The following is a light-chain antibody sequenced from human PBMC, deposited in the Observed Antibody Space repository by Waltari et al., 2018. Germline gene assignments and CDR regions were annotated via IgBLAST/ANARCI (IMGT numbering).Light chain of an antibody. CDR2: KAS. J-gene: IGKJ2*01. Sequence: DIQMTQSPSSLSAYVGDRVTIPCRASQSISNWLAWYQQKPGKAPILLIYKASILKSGVPSRFSGSGSGTQFTLTISSLQPGDFATYYCQQYNTYSSFGQGTKLAIK. CDR1: QSISNW. V-gene: IGKV1-5*03. CDR3: QQYNTYSS.